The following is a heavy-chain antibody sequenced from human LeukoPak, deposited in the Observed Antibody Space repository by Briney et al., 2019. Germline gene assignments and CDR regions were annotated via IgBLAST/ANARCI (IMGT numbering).Heavy chain of an antibody. D-gene: IGHD3-22*01. V-gene: IGHV3-23*01. J-gene: IGHJ4*02. CDR1: GFTFSSYA. CDR2: ISGSGGST. CDR3: AKGPDYYYDSSGYSDY. Sequence: PGGSLRLSCAASGFTFSSYAMSWVRQAPGKGLEWVSAISGSGGSTYYADSVKGRFTISRDNSKNTLYLQMNSLRAEDTAVYYCAKGPDYYYDSSGYSDYWGQGTLVTVSS.